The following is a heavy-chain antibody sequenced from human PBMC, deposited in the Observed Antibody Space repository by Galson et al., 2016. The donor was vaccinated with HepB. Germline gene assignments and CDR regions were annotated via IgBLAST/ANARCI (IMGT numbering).Heavy chain of an antibody. D-gene: IGHD3-10*01. V-gene: IGHV3-33*01. CDR3: ARDQLEGSFGELLQSGFDY. CDR1: GFTFSSYG. Sequence: SLRLSCAASGFTFSSYGMHWVRQAPGKGLEWVAVIWYDGSNKYYADSVKGRFTISRDNSKITLYLQMNSLRAEDTAVYYCARDQLEGSFGELLQSGFDYWGQGTLVTVSS. CDR2: IWYDGSNK. J-gene: IGHJ4*02.